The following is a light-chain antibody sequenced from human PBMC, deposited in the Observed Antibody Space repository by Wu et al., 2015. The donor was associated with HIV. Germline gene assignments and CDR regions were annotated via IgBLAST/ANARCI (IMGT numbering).Light chain of an antibody. CDR1: QSVSSSY. CDR3: QQYGSSPLT. CDR2: GAS. J-gene: IGKJ4*01. Sequence: EIVLTQSPGTLSLSPGERATLSCRASQSVSSSYLAWYQQKPGQAPRVLIYGASSRATGIPDRFSGSGSGTDFSLTISRLEPEDFAVYYCQQYGSSPLTFGGGPRWRSN. V-gene: IGKV3-20*01.